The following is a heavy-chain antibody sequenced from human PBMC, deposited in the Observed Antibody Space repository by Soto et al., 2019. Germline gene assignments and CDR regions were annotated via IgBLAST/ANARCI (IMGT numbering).Heavy chain of an antibody. CDR2: IYWDDDK. D-gene: IGHD7-27*01. Sequence: QITLKESGPTLVKPTQTLTLTCTFSGFSLSTSGVGVGWIRQPPGKALEWLALIYWDDDKRYSPSLKSRLTITKHPSTNQVVLTMTTMDPVDTATYYCPHSLIPNWGSRGAFDYWGQGTLGTVSS. V-gene: IGHV2-5*02. CDR3: PHSLIPNWGSRGAFDY. CDR1: GFSLSTSGVG. J-gene: IGHJ4*02.